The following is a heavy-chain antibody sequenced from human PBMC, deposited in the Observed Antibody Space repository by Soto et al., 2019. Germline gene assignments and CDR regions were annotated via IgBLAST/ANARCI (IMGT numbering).Heavy chain of an antibody. CDR3: AREVVVTATLDY. CDR2: INPSGGST. Sequence: XSVKRSCTASGYPFTSYYRHWVRQAPGQGLEWMGIINPSGGSTSYAQKFQGRVTMTRDTSTSTVYMELSSLRSEDTAVYYCAREVVVTATLDYWRHGTLVTVSS. D-gene: IGHD2-21*02. J-gene: IGHJ4*01. V-gene: IGHV1-46*01. CDR1: GYPFTSYY.